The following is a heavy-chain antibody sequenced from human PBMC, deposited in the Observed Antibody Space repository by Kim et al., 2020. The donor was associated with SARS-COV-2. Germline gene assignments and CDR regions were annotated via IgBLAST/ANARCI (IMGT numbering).Heavy chain of an antibody. Sequence: SVKVSCKASGGTFSSYAISWVRQAPGQGLEWMGGIIPIFGTANYAQKFQGRVTITADESTSTAYMELSSLRSEDTAMYYCARGGWSSGWPYYYYYGMDVWGQGTTVTVS. V-gene: IGHV1-69*13. D-gene: IGHD6-19*01. CDR2: IIPIFGTA. J-gene: IGHJ6*02. CDR1: GGTFSSYA. CDR3: ARGGWSSGWPYYYYYGMDV.